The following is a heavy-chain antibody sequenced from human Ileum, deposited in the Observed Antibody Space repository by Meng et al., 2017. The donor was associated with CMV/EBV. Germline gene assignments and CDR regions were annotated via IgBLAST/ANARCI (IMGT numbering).Heavy chain of an antibody. J-gene: IGHJ3*02. CDR1: GFTFSKHW. Sequence: GGSLRLSCAASGFTFSKHWMHWVRQVPGKGLVWVSYINSEGSHTTYADSVRGRFTISRDNSKSTLYLQMNSLRVEDTADYYCARGGPGAFDIWGQGTMVTVSS. D-gene: IGHD3-16*01. V-gene: IGHV3-74*01. CDR2: INSEGSHT. CDR3: ARGGPGAFDI.